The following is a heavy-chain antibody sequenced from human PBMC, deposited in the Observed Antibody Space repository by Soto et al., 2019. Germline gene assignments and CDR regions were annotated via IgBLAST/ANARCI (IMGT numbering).Heavy chain of an antibody. V-gene: IGHV3-7*05. D-gene: IGHD3-9*01. Sequence: EVQLVESGGALVQPGGSLRLSCATSGFTFSNYWMSWVRQAPGKGLEWVANIKQDGSEKSYVDSVKGRFTISRDNAKNSLYLQMNSLRAEDTAVYYCARDLLVMAHWGQGTLVTVSS. CDR1: GFTFSNYW. CDR2: IKQDGSEK. J-gene: IGHJ4*02. CDR3: ARDLLVMAH.